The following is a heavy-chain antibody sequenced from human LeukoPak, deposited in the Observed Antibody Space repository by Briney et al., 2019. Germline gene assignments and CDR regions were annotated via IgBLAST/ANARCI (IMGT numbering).Heavy chain of an antibody. Sequence: SETLSLTCTVSGGSISGYYWSWIRQSPGKGLVWIGYIYYSGSTNYNPSLKSRVTISVDMSKNHFSLKLSSVTAADTALYYCARHFTYYYDSNGYPRDALDVWGQGTVVTVSS. V-gene: IGHV4-59*08. CDR2: IYYSGST. CDR1: GGSISGYY. J-gene: IGHJ3*01. D-gene: IGHD3-22*01. CDR3: ARHFTYYYDSNGYPRDALDV.